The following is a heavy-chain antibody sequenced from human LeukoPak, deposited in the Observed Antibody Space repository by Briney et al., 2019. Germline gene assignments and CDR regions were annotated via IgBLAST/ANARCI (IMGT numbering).Heavy chain of an antibody. J-gene: IGHJ4*02. CDR2: ISGSGGST. D-gene: IGHD3-22*01. Sequence: GGSLRLSCAASGFTFSSYGMSWVRQAPGKGLEWVSAISGSGGSTYYADSVKGRFTISRDNSKNTLYLQMNSLRAEGTAIYYCAKVFNYYDSSGPFDYWGQGTLVTVSS. CDR3: AKVFNYYDSSGPFDY. V-gene: IGHV3-23*01. CDR1: GFTFSSYG.